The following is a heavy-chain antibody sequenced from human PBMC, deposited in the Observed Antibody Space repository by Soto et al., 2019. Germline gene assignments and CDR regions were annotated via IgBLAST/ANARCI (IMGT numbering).Heavy chain of an antibody. J-gene: IGHJ4*02. CDR3: AKDRRPSMVFGPDY. CDR1: GFTCSSYA. Sequence: EVQLLESGGGLVQPGGSLRLSCAASGFTCSSYAMSWVRQDPGKGLEWVSAISGSGGSTYYADSVKGRFTISRDNSKNTLYLQMNSLRAEDTAVYYCAKDRRPSMVFGPDYWGQGTLVTVSS. D-gene: IGHD3-10*01. V-gene: IGHV3-23*01. CDR2: ISGSGGST.